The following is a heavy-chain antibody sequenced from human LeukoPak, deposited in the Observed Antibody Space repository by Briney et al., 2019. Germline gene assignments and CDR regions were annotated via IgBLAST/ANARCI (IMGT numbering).Heavy chain of an antibody. CDR3: ARDQSGFGGHNNDAFDI. CDR2: VYASGST. Sequence: SETLSLTCTVSGGSISNYYWNWIRQPAGKGLEWVGRVYASGSTRYNPSFNSRVTISAETSKSQVSLKMTSVTAADTAVYFCARDQSGFGGHNNDAFDIWGQGTMVTVSS. CDR1: GGSISNYY. D-gene: IGHD3-16*01. J-gene: IGHJ3*02. V-gene: IGHV4-4*07.